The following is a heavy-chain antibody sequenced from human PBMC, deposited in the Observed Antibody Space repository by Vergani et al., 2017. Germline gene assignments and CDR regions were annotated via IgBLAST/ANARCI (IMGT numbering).Heavy chain of an antibody. CDR2: IYHSGST. D-gene: IGHD4-17*01. CDR3: AGVAGDPTGDYGDWYFDL. J-gene: IGHJ2*01. V-gene: IGHV4-4*02. Sequence: QVQLQESGPGLVKPSGTLSLTCAVSGGSISSSNWWSWVRQPPGKGLEWIGEIYHSGSTNYNPSLKSRVTISVDKSKNQFSLKLSSVTAADTAVYYCAGVAGDPTGDYGDWYFDLWGRGTLVTVSS. CDR1: GGSISSSNW.